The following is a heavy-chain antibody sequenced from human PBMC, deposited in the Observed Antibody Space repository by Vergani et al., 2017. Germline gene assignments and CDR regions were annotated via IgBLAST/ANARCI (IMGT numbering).Heavy chain of an antibody. Sequence: EVQLLESGGGLVQPGGSLRLSCAASGFTFSSYAMSWVRQAPGKGLEWVSAISGSGGSTYYADSVKGRFTISRDNSKNTLYLQMNSLRAEDTAVYYCAKVGYCTNVVCSLFDYWGQGTLVTVSS. CDR1: GFTFSSYA. D-gene: IGHD2-8*01. V-gene: IGHV3-23*01. J-gene: IGHJ4*02. CDR3: AKVGYCTNVVCSLFDY. CDR2: ISGSGGST.